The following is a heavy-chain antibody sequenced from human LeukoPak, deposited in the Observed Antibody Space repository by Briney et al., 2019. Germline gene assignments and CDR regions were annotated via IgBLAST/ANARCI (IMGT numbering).Heavy chain of an antibody. CDR3: ARNLEDHYYDSSGYYLAFDI. CDR2: IIPILGIA. D-gene: IGHD3-22*01. J-gene: IGHJ3*02. V-gene: IGHV1-69*04. CDR1: GGTFSSYA. Sequence: GSSVKVSCKASGGTFSSYAISWVRQAPGQGLEWMGRIIPILGIANYAQKFQGRVTITADKSTSTAYMELSSLRSEDTAVYYCARNLEDHYYDSSGYYLAFDIWGQGTMVTVSS.